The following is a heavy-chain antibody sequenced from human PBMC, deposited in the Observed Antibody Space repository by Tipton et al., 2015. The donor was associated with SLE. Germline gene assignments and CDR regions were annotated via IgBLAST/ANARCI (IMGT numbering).Heavy chain of an antibody. V-gene: IGHV5-10-1*01. CDR1: GYSFTTYW. Sequence: QLVQSGAEVKKPGESLRISCKGSGYSFTTYWINWVRQMPGKGLEWMGRIDPSDSYTNYSPSFQGHVTMSTDTSITTAYLQWSSLKASDTAMYYCARHGTIDYWGQGTLVTVSS. CDR2: IDPSDSYT. J-gene: IGHJ4*02. D-gene: IGHD5-24*01. CDR3: ARHGTIDY.